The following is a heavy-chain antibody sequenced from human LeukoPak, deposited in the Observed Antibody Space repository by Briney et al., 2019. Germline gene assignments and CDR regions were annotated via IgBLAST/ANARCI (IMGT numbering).Heavy chain of an antibody. CDR3: ARLAPSFGTTGPHDAFDI. CDR1: GGSISSGGYY. Sequence: PSETLSLTCTVSGGSISSGGYYWSWIRQHPGKGLEWIGYIYYSGSTYYNPSLKSRVTISVDTSKNQFSLKLSSVTAADTAVYYCARLAPSFGTTGPHDAFDIWGQGTMVTVSS. J-gene: IGHJ3*02. V-gene: IGHV4-31*03. CDR2: IYYSGST. D-gene: IGHD1-1*01.